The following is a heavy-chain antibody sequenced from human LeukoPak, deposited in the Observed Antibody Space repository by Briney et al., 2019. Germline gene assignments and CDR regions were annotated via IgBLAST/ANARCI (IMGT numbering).Heavy chain of an antibody. V-gene: IGHV3-53*01. Sequence: GGSLRLSCAASGFTVSSNYMSWVRQAPGKGLEWVSVIYSGGSTYYADSVKGRFTISRDNAKNSLYLQMNSLRAEDTAVYYCAKPYYYGSGSYYRFHPTFSWAAPFDYWGQGTLVTVSS. J-gene: IGHJ4*02. CDR3: AKPYYYGSGSYYRFHPTFSWAAPFDY. D-gene: IGHD3-10*01. CDR2: IYSGGST. CDR1: GFTVSSNY.